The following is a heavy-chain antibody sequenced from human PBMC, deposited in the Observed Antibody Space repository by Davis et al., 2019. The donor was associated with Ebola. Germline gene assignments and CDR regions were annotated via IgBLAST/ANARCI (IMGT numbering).Heavy chain of an antibody. J-gene: IGHJ4*02. V-gene: IGHV3-48*03. CDR2: ISIDGHSI. CDR3: ARETVNCGGDCFDY. Sequence: GESLKISCAASGFSVSSYEINWVRQAPGEGLEWLSYISIDGHSIYYAGSVKGRFTVSRDNTKNSLYLQMNSLRVEDTAVYYCARETVNCGGDCFDYWGQGSLVTVSS. D-gene: IGHD2-21*01. CDR1: GFSVSSYE.